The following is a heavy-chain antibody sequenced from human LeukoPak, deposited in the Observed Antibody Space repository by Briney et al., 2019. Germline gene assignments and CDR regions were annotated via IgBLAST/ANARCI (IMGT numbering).Heavy chain of an antibody. J-gene: IGHJ5*02. D-gene: IGHD6-13*01. CDR3: ARETGYSSSWYGGA. CDR2: IIPIFGTA. V-gene: IGHV1-69*13. CDR1: GGTFSSYA. Sequence: SVKVSCKASGGTFSSYAISWVRQAPGQGLEWMGGIIPIFGTANYAQKFQGRVTITADESTSTAYMELSRLRSDDTAVYYCARETGYSSSWYGGAWGQGTLVTVSS.